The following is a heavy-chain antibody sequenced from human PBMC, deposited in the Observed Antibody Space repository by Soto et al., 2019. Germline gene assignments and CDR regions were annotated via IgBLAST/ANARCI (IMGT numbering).Heavy chain of an antibody. CDR1: GDSFTNYA. J-gene: IGHJ4*02. Sequence: QVLLVQSGAEMKQPGSSVSVSCRASGDSFTNYAFTWVRQASGQRPEWLGGIILALGTPHYSQRFQGRLPITAHESSSTVYMELGSLRLDGTAVYYCGKERRVSGWFVCDYWGQGELVTVSS. V-gene: IGHV1-69*01. D-gene: IGHD6-19*01. CDR2: IILALGTP. CDR3: GKERRVSGWFVCDY.